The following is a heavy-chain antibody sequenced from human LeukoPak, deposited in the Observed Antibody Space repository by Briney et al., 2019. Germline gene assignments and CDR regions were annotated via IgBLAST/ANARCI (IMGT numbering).Heavy chain of an antibody. CDR3: ARGEYSSSGHLGHYGMDV. CDR2: IIPIFGTA. J-gene: IGHJ6*02. D-gene: IGHD6-13*01. Sequence: SVKVSCKASGGTFSSYAISWVRQAPGQGLEWMGGIIPIFGTANYAQKFQGRVTITTDESTSTAYMELSSLRSEDTAVYYCARGEYSSSGHLGHYGMDVWGQGTTVTVSS. CDR1: GGTFSSYA. V-gene: IGHV1-69*05.